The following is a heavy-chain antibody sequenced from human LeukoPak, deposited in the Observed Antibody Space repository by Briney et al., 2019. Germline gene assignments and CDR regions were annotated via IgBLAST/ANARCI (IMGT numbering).Heavy chain of an antibody. Sequence: GGSLRLSCAASGFTSSDYYMSWIRQAPGKGLEWVSYISSSSSYTNYADSVKGRFTISRDNAKNSLYLQMNSLRAEDTAVYYCAKVSSGWYVNYWGQGTLVTVSS. V-gene: IGHV3-11*06. J-gene: IGHJ4*02. CDR1: GFTSSDYY. CDR2: ISSSSSYT. CDR3: AKVSSGWYVNY. D-gene: IGHD6-19*01.